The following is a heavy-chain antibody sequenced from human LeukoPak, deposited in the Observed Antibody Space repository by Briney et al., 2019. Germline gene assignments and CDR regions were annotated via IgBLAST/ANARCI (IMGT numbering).Heavy chain of an antibody. J-gene: IGHJ4*02. CDR2: IYYSGTT. CDR1: GDSISGSGYY. D-gene: IGHD2-2*01. Sequence: PSQTLSLTCTVSGDSISGSGYYWNWIRQHPGKGLEWFGYIYYSGTTNYNPSLKSRVTISVDTSKNQFSLKLSSVTAADTAVYYCARTQYCSSTSCYFGYFDYWGQGTLVTVSS. V-gene: IGHV4-31*03. CDR3: ARTQYCSSTSCYFGYFDY.